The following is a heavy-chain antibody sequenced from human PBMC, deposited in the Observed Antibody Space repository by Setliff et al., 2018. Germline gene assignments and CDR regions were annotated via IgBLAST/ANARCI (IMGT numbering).Heavy chain of an antibody. CDR2: IKSRADGGTA. J-gene: IGHJ5*02. CDR1: GFTFSDAW. V-gene: IGHV3-15*01. CDR3: IKEGGRILDNWFAP. Sequence: AGGSLRLSCAASGFTFSDAWMNWVRQAPGKGLEWVGRIKSRADGGTADFAAPVKGRFTISRDDSKNTMSLQMNSLKTEDTAVYYCIKEGGRILDNWFAPWGQGTLVTVSS. D-gene: IGHD3-9*01.